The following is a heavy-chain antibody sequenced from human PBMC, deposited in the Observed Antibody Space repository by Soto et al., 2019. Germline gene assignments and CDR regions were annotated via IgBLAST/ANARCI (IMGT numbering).Heavy chain of an antibody. CDR1: GFSFTDAW. Sequence: HLVASGGGLVQPEGSLRLSCAASGFSFTDAWMNWVRQTPGKGLEWVGRIKSRANGGTTEYAAPVKDRFTISRDDSENTVYLQMKSLKTEDTAIYYCTRRPNAGGPGVDSLGYWGQGTLVTVS. CDR2: IKSRANGGTT. D-gene: IGHD3-3*01. CDR3: TRRPNAGGPGVDSLGY. J-gene: IGHJ4*02. V-gene: IGHV3-15*07.